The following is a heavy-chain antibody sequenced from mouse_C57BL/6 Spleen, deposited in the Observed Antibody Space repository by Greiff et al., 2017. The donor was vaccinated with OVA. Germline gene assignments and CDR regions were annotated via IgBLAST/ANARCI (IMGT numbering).Heavy chain of an antibody. D-gene: IGHD2-3*01. CDR2: ISSGSSTI. CDR1: GFTFSDYG. CDR3: ARNDYDGYSMDY. J-gene: IGHJ4*01. V-gene: IGHV5-17*01. Sequence: EVKRVESGGGLVKPGGSLKLSCAASGFTFSDYGMHWVRQAPEKGLEWVAYISSGSSTIYYADTVKGRFTISRDNAKNTLFLQMTSLRSEDTAMYYCARNDYDGYSMDYWGQGTSVTVSS.